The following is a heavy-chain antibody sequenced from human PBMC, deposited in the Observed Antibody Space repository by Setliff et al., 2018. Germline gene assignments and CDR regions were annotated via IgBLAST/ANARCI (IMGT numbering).Heavy chain of an antibody. J-gene: IGHJ4*02. V-gene: IGHV4-34*01. CDR3: ARELDY. Sequence: PSETLSLTCAVYGGSFSTYYWIWIRQPPGKGLEWIGSIYHSGSTYYNPSLKSRVTISVDMSKNQFSLKLNSVTAADTAVYYCARELDYWGQGTLVTVSS. CDR1: GGSFSTYY. CDR2: IYHSGST.